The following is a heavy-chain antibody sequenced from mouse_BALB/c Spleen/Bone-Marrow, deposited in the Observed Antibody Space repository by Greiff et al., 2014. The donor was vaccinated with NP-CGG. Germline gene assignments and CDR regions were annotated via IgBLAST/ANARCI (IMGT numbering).Heavy chain of an antibody. D-gene: IGHD3-3*01. CDR2: ISDGGSYT. J-gene: IGHJ3*01. CDR3: AREGDGAY. CDR1: GFTFSDYY. Sequence: VQLKESGGGLVKPGGSLKLSCAASGFTFSDYYMYWVRQTPEKRLEWVATISDGGSYTYYPDSVKGRFTISRGNAKNNLYLQMSSLKSEDTAMYYCAREGDGAYWGQGTLVTVSA. V-gene: IGHV5-4*02.